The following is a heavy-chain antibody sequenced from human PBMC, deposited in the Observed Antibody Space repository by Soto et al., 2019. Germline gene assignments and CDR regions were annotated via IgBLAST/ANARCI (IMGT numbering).Heavy chain of an antibody. Sequence: EVQLVESGGGLVQPGGALRLSCAASGFTFSNYDMHWVRQGRGKGLEWVSGIGKAGDTYYVGSVTSRFTTSRENAKTSLYLQMNSLRAGDTPVYYCAIGAATGFDYWGQGTLVTVSS. J-gene: IGHJ4*02. V-gene: IGHV3-13*04. CDR1: GFTFSNYD. CDR3: AIGAATGFDY. D-gene: IGHD2-15*01. CDR2: IGKAGDT.